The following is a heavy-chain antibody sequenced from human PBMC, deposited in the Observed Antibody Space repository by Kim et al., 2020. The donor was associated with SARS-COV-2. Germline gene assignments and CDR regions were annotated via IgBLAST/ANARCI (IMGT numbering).Heavy chain of an antibody. CDR3: TTTISRGYYDSSGKRPNFDY. D-gene: IGHD3-22*01. CDR1: GFTFSGSA. V-gene: IGHV3-73*01. Sequence: GGSLRLSCAASGFTFSGSAMHWVRQASGKGLEWVGRIRSKANSYATAYAASVKDRFTISRDDSKNTAYLQMNSLKTEDTAVYYCTTTISRGYYDSSGKRPNFDYWGQGTLVTVSS. CDR2: IRSKANSYAT. J-gene: IGHJ4*02.